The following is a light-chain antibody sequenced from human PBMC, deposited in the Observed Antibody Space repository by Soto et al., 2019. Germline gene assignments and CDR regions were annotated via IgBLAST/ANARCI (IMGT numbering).Light chain of an antibody. V-gene: IGKV1-5*03. CDR1: QSISSW. CDR2: KAS. J-gene: IGKJ1*01. Sequence: DIQMTQSPSTLSASVGDRVTITCRASQSISSWLAWYQQKPGKAPKLLIYKASSLESGVPSRFSGSGSGTEFTLNISSLQPDDFATYYCQQYNSYSRTFGQGTKVETK. CDR3: QQYNSYSRT.